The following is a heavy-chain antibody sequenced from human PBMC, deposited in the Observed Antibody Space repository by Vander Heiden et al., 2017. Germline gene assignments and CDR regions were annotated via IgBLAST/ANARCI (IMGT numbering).Heavy chain of an antibody. CDR2: IYYSGST. J-gene: IGHJ4*02. V-gene: IGHV4-30-4*01. CDR1: GGSVSSGDFS. CDR3: ASGVPKYSSRWFFDY. D-gene: IGHD6-13*01. Sequence: VQLQEAGPGLVKPAQTLIITCQLSGGSVSSGDFSWSWIRHPPGKGLQWIGYIYYSGSTHYTPSLKSRVTMSVDMSKNQFSLRLTSVTAADAAVYFCASGVPKYSSRWFFDYWGQGALVTVSS.